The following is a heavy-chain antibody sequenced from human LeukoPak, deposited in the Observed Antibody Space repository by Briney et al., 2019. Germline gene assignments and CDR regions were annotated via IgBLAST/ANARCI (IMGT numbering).Heavy chain of an antibody. CDR3: AKLSGYSSGWCDY. CDR2: ISGSGGST. CDR1: GFTFSSYA. J-gene: IGHJ4*02. V-gene: IGHV3-23*01. Sequence: GGSLRLSCAASGFTFSSYAMSWVRQAPGKGLEWVSAISGSGGSTYYADSVKGRFTISRDNSKNTLYLQMSSLRAEDTAVYYCAKLSGYSSGWCDYWGQGSLVTVSS. D-gene: IGHD6-19*01.